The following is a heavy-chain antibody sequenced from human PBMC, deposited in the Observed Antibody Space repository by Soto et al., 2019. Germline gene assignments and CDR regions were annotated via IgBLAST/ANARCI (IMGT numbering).Heavy chain of an antibody. CDR2: IYWDGDN. V-gene: IGHV2-5*02. Sequence: QINLIESGPTLVKPTQTLTLTCTFSGFSLSTSGAAVGWVRQPPGRALEWLALIYWDGDNRYNASLGNRLTITKDTSRNQVVLTLTNVDPADTATYYCAHRATMTIFGLIIDNGIWFDPWGQGTRVIVSS. CDR1: GFSLSTSGAA. D-gene: IGHD3-3*01. J-gene: IGHJ5*02. CDR3: AHRATMTIFGLIIDNGIWFDP.